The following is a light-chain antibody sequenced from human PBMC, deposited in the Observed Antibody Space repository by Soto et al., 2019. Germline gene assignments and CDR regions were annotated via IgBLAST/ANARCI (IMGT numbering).Light chain of an antibody. CDR2: GAS. J-gene: IGKJ1*01. V-gene: IGKV3-20*01. Sequence: EIVMNNPASALSVSPGDRATLSCRVSQLISYNLAWYQQKPGQAPRLVIFGASSRATGIPDRFSGSGSGTDFTLTISRLEPEDFAVDYCQQYGTFGQGTKVDI. CDR1: QLISYN. CDR3: QQYGT.